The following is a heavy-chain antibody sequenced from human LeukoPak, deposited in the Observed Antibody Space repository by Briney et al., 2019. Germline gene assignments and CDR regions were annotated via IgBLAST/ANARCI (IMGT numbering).Heavy chain of an antibody. Sequence: GGSLILSCAVSGFTVSSNYMSWVRQAPGKGLEWVSVIYTGGSTYSADSVKGRFTISRDNSKSTLFLQINSQRAEDTALYYCASATEDLSYFDYWGQGTLVTVSS. CDR3: ASATEDLSYFDY. CDR1: GFTVSSNY. V-gene: IGHV3-53*01. CDR2: IYTGGST. J-gene: IGHJ4*02.